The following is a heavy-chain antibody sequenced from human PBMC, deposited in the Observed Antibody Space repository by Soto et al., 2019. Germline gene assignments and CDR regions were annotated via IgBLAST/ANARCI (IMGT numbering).Heavy chain of an antibody. D-gene: IGHD4-17*01. CDR2: IWYDGSNK. Sequence: QVQLVESGGGVVQPGRSLRLSCAASGFTFSSYGMHWVRQAPGKGLEWVAVIWYDGSNKYYADSVKGRFTISRDNSKNTLYLQMNSLRAEDTAVYNCARDDYGDYYYYGMDVWGQGTTVTVSS. V-gene: IGHV3-33*01. J-gene: IGHJ6*02. CDR1: GFTFSSYG. CDR3: ARDDYGDYYYYGMDV.